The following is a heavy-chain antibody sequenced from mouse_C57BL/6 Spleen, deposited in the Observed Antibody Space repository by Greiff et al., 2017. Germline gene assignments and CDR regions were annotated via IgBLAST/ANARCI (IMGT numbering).Heavy chain of an antibody. CDR2: INPGSGGT. V-gene: IGHV1-54*01. D-gene: IGHD2-4*01. CDR3: ARSGDYGYWYFDV. Sequence: QVQLQQSGAELVRPGTSVKVSCKASGYAFTNYLIEWVKQRPGQGLEWIGVINPGSGGTNYNETFKGKATLTADKSSSTAYMQLSSLTSEDSSVYFCARSGDYGYWYFDVWGTGTTVTVSS. J-gene: IGHJ1*03. CDR1: GYAFTNYL.